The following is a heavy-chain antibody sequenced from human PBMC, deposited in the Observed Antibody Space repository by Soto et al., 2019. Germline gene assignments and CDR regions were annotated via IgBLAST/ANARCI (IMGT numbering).Heavy chain of an antibody. Sequence: VKVSCKASGGTFSSYAISWVRQAPGQGLEWMGGIIPIFGTANYAQKFQGRVTITADESTSTAYMELSSLRSEDTAVYYCARDPRYSSGCYYGMDVWGQGTTVTVSS. CDR2: IIPIFGTA. D-gene: IGHD6-19*01. CDR1: GGTFSSYA. CDR3: ARDPRYSSGCYYGMDV. V-gene: IGHV1-69*13. J-gene: IGHJ6*02.